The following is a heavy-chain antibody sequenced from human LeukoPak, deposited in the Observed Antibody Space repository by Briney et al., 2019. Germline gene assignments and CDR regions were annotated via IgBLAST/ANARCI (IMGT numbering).Heavy chain of an antibody. J-gene: IGHJ3*02. D-gene: IGHD2-15*01. CDR2: IYSGGST. CDR3: ARAVGDAFDI. V-gene: IGHV3-53*01. CDR1: GFTVSSNY. Sequence: GGSLRLSCAASGFTVSSNYMTWVRQAPGKGLEWVSVIYSGGSTCYADSVKGRFTISRDNSKNTLYLQMNSLRAEDTAVYYCARAVGDAFDIWGQGTMVTVSS.